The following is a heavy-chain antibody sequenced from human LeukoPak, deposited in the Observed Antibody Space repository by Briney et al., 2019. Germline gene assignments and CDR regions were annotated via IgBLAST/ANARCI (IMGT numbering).Heavy chain of an antibody. Sequence: GGSLRLSCEASGFTFTTYSMTWVRQAPGKGLEWVSIISSGSSAIFSADALKGRFTISRDDAKNLLYLDMNSLRAEDTAVYYCARDLGQYYDTSDNWFDPWGQGTLVTVSS. J-gene: IGHJ5*02. D-gene: IGHD3-22*01. CDR2: ISSGSSAI. CDR3: ARDLGQYYDTSDNWFDP. CDR1: GFTFTTYS. V-gene: IGHV3-21*01.